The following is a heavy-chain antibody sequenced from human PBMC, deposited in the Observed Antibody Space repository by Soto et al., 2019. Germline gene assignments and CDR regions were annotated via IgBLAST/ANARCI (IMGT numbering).Heavy chain of an antibody. CDR2: FDAYDGNT. CDR1: GYTLTELS. D-gene: IGHD3-3*01. J-gene: IGHJ5*02. Sequence: GASVKVSCKVSGYTLTELSMHWVRQAPGKGLEWMGGFDAYDGNTNYAQKLQGRVTMTTDTSTSTAYMELSSVTAADTAVYYCARHNRAYYDFWSGYYYGWFDPWGQGTLVTVSS. V-gene: IGHV1-24*01. CDR3: ARHNRAYYDFWSGYYYGWFDP.